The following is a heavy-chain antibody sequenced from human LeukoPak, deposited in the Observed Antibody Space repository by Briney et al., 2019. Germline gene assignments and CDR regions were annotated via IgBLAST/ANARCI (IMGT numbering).Heavy chain of an antibody. CDR3: ARLSIAALSFDY. CDR1: GYSISSGYY. Sequence: PSETLSLTCTVSGYSISSGYYWGWIRQPPGKGLEWIGSIYYSGSTYYNPSLKSRVTISVDTSKNQFSLKLSSVTAADTAVYYCARLSIAALSFDYWGQGTLVTVSS. D-gene: IGHD6-6*01. V-gene: IGHV4-38-2*02. J-gene: IGHJ4*02. CDR2: IYYSGST.